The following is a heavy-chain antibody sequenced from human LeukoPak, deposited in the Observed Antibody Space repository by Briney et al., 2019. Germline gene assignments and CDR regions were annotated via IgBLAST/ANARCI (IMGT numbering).Heavy chain of an antibody. CDR1: GFTFSSYG. D-gene: IGHD3-10*01. V-gene: IGHV3-30*18. Sequence: GRSLRLSCAASGFTFSSYGMHWVRQAPGKGLEWVAVTSYDGSNKNYADSVKGRFTLSRVNSKHTLYLQMNSLRAEDTAVYYCAKKSPGTYYAPPDYWGQGTLVTVSS. J-gene: IGHJ4*02. CDR2: TSYDGSNK. CDR3: AKKSPGTYYAPPDY.